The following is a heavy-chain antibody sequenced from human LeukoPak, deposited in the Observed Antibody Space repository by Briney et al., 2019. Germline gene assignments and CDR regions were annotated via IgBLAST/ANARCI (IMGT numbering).Heavy chain of an antibody. CDR1: EFTFRSYS. CDR2: ISGSSSDI. J-gene: IGHJ4*02. Sequence: PGGSLRLSCAGSEFTFRSYSMHWVRQAPGKGLEWVSSISGSSSDIYYADSVKGRFTISRDNSKNSLYLQMKSLRAEDTALYYCARRGYHDYSGFDYWGQGTLVTVSS. CDR3: ARRGYHDYSGFDY. D-gene: IGHD1-26*01. V-gene: IGHV3-21*01.